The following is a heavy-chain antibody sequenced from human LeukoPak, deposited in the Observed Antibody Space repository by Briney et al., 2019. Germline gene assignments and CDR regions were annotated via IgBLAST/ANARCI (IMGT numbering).Heavy chain of an antibody. CDR2: IYYSGST. D-gene: IGHD3-10*01. CDR1: GGSISDYY. Sequence: PPETLSLTCTVSGGSISDYYWSWIRQPPGKGLEWIGYIYYSGSTNYNPSLKSRVTISVDTSKNQFSLKLSSVTAADTAVYYCARTRGLYYYGSGSYYFDYWGQGTLVTVSS. J-gene: IGHJ4*02. CDR3: ARTRGLYYYGSGSYYFDY. V-gene: IGHV4-59*01.